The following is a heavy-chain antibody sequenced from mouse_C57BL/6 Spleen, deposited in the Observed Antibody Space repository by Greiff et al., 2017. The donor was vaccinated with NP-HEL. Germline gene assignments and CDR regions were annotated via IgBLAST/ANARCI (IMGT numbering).Heavy chain of an antibody. CDR3: ARRELRCAMDY. J-gene: IGHJ4*01. CDR2: IYWDDDK. Sequence: QVTLKESGPGILQSSQTLSLTCSFSGFSLSTSGMGVSWIRQPSGKGLEWLAHIYWDDDKRYNPSLKSRLTISKDTSRNQVFLKITSVDTADTATYCCARRELRCAMDYWGQGTSVTVSS. CDR1: GFSLSTSGMG. V-gene: IGHV8-12*01. D-gene: IGHD1-1*01.